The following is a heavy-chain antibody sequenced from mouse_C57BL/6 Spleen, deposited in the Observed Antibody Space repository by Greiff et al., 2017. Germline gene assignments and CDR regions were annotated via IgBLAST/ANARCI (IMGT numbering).Heavy chain of an antibody. V-gene: IGHV1-62-2*01. CDR2: FYPGSGSI. CDR3: ARHEERGGDGYYFDY. D-gene: IGHD2-3*01. J-gene: IGHJ2*01. Sequence: VQVVESGAELVKPGASVKLSCKASGYTFTEYTIHWVKQRSGQGLEWIGWFYPGSGSIKYNEKFKDKATLTADKSSSTVYMELSRLTSEDSAVYFCARHEERGGDGYYFDYWGQGTTLTVSS. CDR1: GYTFTEYT.